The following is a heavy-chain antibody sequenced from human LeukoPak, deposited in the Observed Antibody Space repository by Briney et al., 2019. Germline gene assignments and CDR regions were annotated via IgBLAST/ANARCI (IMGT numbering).Heavy chain of an antibody. Sequence: GRSLRLSCAASGFTFSSYGMHWVRQAPGEGLEWVAVISYDGSNKYYADSVKGRFTISRDNSKNTLYLQMNSLRAEDTAVYYCAKGQYDFWSGYHYYYYAMDVWGQGTTVTVSS. CDR3: AKGQYDFWSGYHYYYYAMDV. CDR1: GFTFSSYG. D-gene: IGHD3-3*01. J-gene: IGHJ6*02. V-gene: IGHV3-30*18. CDR2: ISYDGSNK.